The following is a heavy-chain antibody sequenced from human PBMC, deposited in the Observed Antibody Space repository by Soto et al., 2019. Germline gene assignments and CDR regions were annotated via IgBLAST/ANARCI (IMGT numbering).Heavy chain of an antibody. CDR1: GGSISSGDYY. V-gene: IGHV4-30-4*01. CDR2: IYYSGST. J-gene: IGHJ4*02. Sequence: TLSLTCTVSGGSISSGDYYWSWIRQPPGKGLEWIGYIYYSGSTYYNPSLKSRVTISLDTSKNQFSLKLSSVTAADTAVYYCARDLYDSSGYFDYWGQGTLVTVSS. CDR3: ARDLYDSSGYFDY. D-gene: IGHD3-22*01.